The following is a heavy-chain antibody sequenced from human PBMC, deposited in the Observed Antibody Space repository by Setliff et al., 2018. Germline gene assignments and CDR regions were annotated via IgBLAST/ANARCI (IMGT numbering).Heavy chain of an antibody. Sequence: ASVKVSCKASGYTFTSHYMHWVRQAPGLGLEWMGTINPSSGRTSYAQKFQGRVTMTRDTSTSTVYMDMSSLRSEGTAVYYCARDVFPYHYEGAFDIWDQGTMVTVSS. J-gene: IGHJ3*02. V-gene: IGHV1-46*01. D-gene: IGHD3-22*01. CDR1: GYTFTSHY. CDR3: ARDVFPYHYEGAFDI. CDR2: INPSSGRT.